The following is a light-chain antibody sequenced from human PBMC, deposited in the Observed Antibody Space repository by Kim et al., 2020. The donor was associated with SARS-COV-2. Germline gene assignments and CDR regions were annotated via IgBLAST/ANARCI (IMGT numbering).Light chain of an antibody. CDR3: QQRSNWPLT. J-gene: IGKJ4*01. V-gene: IGKV3-11*01. Sequence: EIVLTQSPATLSLSPGERATLSCRASQSVSSFLAWYQQKPGQAPRLLIYDASNRATGIPARFSGSGSGTDFTLTISNLEPADFAVYYCQQRSNWPLTFGGGNKVDIK. CDR1: QSVSSF. CDR2: DAS.